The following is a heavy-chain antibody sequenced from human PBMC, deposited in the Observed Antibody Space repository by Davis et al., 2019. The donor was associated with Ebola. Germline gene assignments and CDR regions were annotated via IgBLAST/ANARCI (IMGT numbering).Heavy chain of an antibody. Sequence: GESLKISCAASGFTFSSYDIHWVRQATGKGLEWVSAIGTAGDSYYPGSVKGRFTISRENAKNSLYLQMNSLRAGDTAVYYCARVADDYGDYGGFDYWGQGTMVAVSS. CDR3: ARVADDYGDYGGFDY. CDR1: GFTFSSYD. CDR2: IGTAGDS. J-gene: IGHJ4*02. D-gene: IGHD4-17*01. V-gene: IGHV3-13*01.